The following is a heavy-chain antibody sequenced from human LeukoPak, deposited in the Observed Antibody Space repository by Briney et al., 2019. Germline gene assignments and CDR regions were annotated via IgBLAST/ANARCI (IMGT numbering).Heavy chain of an antibody. Sequence: GGSLRLSCAASGFTFSSYWMSWVRQAPGKGLEWVSAISGSGGSTYYADSVKGRFTISRDNSKNTLYLQMNSLRAEDTAVYYCAKGDIVVVPAAMYYFDYWGQGTLVTVSS. CDR2: ISGSGGST. CDR1: GFTFSSYW. CDR3: AKGDIVVVPAAMYYFDY. V-gene: IGHV3-23*01. D-gene: IGHD2-2*01. J-gene: IGHJ4*02.